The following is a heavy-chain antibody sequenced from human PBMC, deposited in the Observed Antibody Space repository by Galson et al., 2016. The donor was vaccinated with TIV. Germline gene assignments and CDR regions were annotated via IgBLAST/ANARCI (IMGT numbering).Heavy chain of an antibody. D-gene: IGHD1-1*01. V-gene: IGHV3-33*08. CDR3: ARGELATTKILFDY. J-gene: IGHJ4*02. CDR2: IWFDGSND. CDR1: GFRFYEFE. Sequence: SLRLSCAASGFRFYEFEMSWVRQAPGKGLAWVAVIWFDGSNDRYADSVKGRFTISRDNSKNTLYLQMNSLRAEDTAMYYCARGELATTKILFDYWGQGTLVTVSS.